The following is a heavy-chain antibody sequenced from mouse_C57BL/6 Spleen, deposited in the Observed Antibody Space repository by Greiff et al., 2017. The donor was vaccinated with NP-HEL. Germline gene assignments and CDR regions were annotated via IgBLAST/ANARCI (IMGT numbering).Heavy chain of an antibody. CDR2: IDPETGGT. Sequence: QVQLKQSGAELVRPGASVTLSCKASGYTFTDYEMHWVKQTPVHGLEWIGAIDPETGGTAYNQKFKGKATLTVDKSSSTAYMELRSLTSEDSAVYYCTRDDDYPEWFAYWGQGTLVTVSA. V-gene: IGHV1-15*01. CDR3: TRDDDYPEWFAY. CDR1: GYTFTDYE. D-gene: IGHD2-3*01. J-gene: IGHJ3*01.